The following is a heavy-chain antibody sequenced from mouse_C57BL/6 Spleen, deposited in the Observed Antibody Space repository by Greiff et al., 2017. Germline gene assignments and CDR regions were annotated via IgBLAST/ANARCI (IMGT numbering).Heavy chain of an antibody. V-gene: IGHV5-6*01. Sequence: EVKLVESGGDLVKPGGSLKLSCAASGFTFSSYGMSWVRQTPDKRLEWVATISSGGSYTYYPDSVKGRFTISRDNAKNTLYLQMSSLKSEDTAMYYCARSRNGFLDYWGQGTTLTVSS. CDR3: ARSRNGFLDY. CDR2: ISSGGSYT. J-gene: IGHJ2*01. CDR1: GFTFSSYG.